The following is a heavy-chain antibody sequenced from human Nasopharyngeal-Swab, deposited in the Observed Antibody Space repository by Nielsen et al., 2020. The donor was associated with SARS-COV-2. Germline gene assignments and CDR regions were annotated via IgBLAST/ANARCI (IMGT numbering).Heavy chain of an antibody. J-gene: IGHJ6*02. CDR1: GYTFTGYY. D-gene: IGHD2-2*01. V-gene: IGHV1-2*06. CDR2: INPNSGGT. CDR3: ARGIVVVPAAMGGFHYYYYGMDV. Sequence: ASVKVSCKASGYTFTGYYMHWVRQAPGQGLEWMGRINPNSGGTNYAQKLQGRVTMTTDTSTSTAYMELRSLRSDDTAVYYCARGIVVVPAAMGGFHYYYYGMDVWGQGTTVTVPS.